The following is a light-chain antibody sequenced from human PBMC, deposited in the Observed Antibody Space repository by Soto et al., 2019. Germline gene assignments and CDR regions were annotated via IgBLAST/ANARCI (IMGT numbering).Light chain of an antibody. CDR2: HAT. J-gene: IGLJ1*01. V-gene: IGLV2-14*03. CDR3: CSLTTSHTYV. Sequence: QSVLTQPASVSGSPGQSITISCTGTSSDIGHYDYVSWYQQHPGKAPKLMIYHATYRPSGVSNRYSGSKSGNSASLTISGLQADDEADYYCCSLTTSHTYVFGRGTKVTVL. CDR1: SSDIGHYDY.